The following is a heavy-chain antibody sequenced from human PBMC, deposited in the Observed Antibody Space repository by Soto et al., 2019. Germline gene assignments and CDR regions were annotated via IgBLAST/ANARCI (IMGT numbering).Heavy chain of an antibody. D-gene: IGHD6-19*01. Sequence: QVQLQESGPGLVKPSQTLSLTCTVSGGSIASSGNFWTWIRHHPGKGLEWLGYIVNSGTAYYTPSLKSRFSIAIDTSKNHFSLSLTSLTAADTAVYFCAGGDAGGWFLDSWGQGAQVIVSS. CDR2: IVNSGTA. J-gene: IGHJ4*02. CDR1: GGSIASSGNF. V-gene: IGHV4-31*03. CDR3: AGGDAGGWFLDS.